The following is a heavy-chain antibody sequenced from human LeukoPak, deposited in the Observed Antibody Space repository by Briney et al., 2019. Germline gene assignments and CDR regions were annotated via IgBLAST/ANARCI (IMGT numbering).Heavy chain of an antibody. CDR3: ARGGLITIFGVGTKHDAFDI. CDR1: GGSISSYY. J-gene: IGHJ3*02. Sequence: PSETLSLTCTVSGGSISSYYWSWIRQPPGKGLEWIGYIYHSGSTYYNPSLKSRVTISVDRSKNQFSLKLSSVTAADTAVYYCARGGLITIFGVGTKHDAFDIWGQGTMVTVSS. V-gene: IGHV4-59*12. CDR2: IYHSGST. D-gene: IGHD3-3*01.